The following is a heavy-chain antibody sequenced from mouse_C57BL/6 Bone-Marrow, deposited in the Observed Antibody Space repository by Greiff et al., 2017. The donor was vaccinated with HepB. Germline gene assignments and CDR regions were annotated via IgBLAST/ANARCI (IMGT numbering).Heavy chain of an antibody. Sequence: EVQLVESGGGLVKPGGSLKLSCAASGFTFSSYAMSWVRQTPEKRLEWVATISDGGSYTYYPDNVKGRFTISRYNAKNNLYLQMSHLKSEDTAMYYCARVRGDAMDYCGQVTSVTVSS. V-gene: IGHV5-4*01. J-gene: IGHJ4*01. CDR1: GFTFSSYA. CDR2: ISDGGSYT. CDR3: ARVRGDAMDY.